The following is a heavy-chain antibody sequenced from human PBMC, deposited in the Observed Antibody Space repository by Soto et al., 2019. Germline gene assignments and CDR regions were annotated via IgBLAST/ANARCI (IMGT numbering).Heavy chain of an antibody. CDR1: GFSLSSIGMG. J-gene: IGHJ4*02. D-gene: IGHD5-12*01. Sequence: QITVKESGLTLVKPTETLTLTCTFSGFSLSSIGMGVGWIRQPPGKALEWLALIYWDDDKRYSPSLSSRLTITKDPSKNEVDLTMTSMDPVDTATYYCARLTRGVYDSGRLWEKFDYRGQGTRVTVSS. CDR3: ARLTRGVYDSGRLWEKFDY. CDR2: IYWDDDK. V-gene: IGHV2-5*02.